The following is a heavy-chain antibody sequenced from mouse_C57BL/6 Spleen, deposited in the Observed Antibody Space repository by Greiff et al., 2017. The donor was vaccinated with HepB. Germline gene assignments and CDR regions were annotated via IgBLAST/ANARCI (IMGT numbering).Heavy chain of an antibody. J-gene: IGHJ2*01. Sequence: QVQLQQPGAELVKPGASVKLSCKASGYTFTSYWMQWVKQRPGQGLEWIGEIDPSDSYTNYNQKFKGKATLTLDTSSSTAYMQLSSLTSEDSAVYYCAILTTVFDYWGQGTTLTVSS. D-gene: IGHD1-1*01. CDR1: GYTFTSYW. CDR2: IDPSDSYT. CDR3: AILTTVFDY. V-gene: IGHV1-50*01.